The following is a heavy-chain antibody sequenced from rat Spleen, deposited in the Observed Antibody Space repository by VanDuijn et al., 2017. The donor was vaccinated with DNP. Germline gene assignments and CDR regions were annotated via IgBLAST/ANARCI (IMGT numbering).Heavy chain of an antibody. J-gene: IGHJ2*01. V-gene: IGHV5-31*01. Sequence: EVQLVESGGGPVQPGRSLKLSCVASGFIFSNYWMTWIRQAPGKGLEWVASISSTGGRTYYPDSVKGRFTISRDNAKSTLYLQMDSLRSEDTATYYCARQWDYWGQGVMVTVSS. CDR3: ARQWDY. D-gene: IGHD1-1*01. CDR1: GFIFSNYW. CDR2: ISSTGGRT.